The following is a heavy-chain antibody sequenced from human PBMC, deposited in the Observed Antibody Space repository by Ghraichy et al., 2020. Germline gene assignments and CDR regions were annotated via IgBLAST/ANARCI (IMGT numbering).Heavy chain of an antibody. CDR1: GFTFSSYS. CDR3: ARVPTPMVRGVINYIDY. D-gene: IGHD3-10*01. CDR2: ISSSSSTI. V-gene: IGHV3-48*02. Sequence: GGSLRLSCAASGFTFSSYSMNWVRQAPGKGLEWVSYISSSSSTIYYADSVKGRFTISRDNAKNSLYLQMNSLRDEDTAVYYCARVPTPMVRGVINYIDYWGQGSLVTVS. J-gene: IGHJ4*02.